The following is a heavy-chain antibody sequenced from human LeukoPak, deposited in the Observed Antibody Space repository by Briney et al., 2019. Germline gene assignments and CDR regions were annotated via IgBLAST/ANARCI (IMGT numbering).Heavy chain of an antibody. J-gene: IGHJ4*02. CDR2: IYWDDDK. CDR1: GFSLSTSGVG. Sequence: SGPTLVNPTQTLTLTCTFSGFSLSTSGVGVGWIRQPPGKALEWLALIYWDDDKRYSPSLKSRLTITKDTSKNQVVLTMTNMDPVDTATYYCAHRFLWFGELLYQSFDYWGQGTLVTVSS. V-gene: IGHV2-5*02. D-gene: IGHD3-10*01. CDR3: AHRFLWFGELLYQSFDY.